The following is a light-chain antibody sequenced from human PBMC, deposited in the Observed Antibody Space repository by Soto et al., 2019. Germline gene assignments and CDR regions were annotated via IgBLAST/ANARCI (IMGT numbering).Light chain of an antibody. CDR2: EVS. J-gene: IGLJ1*01. CDR3: SLYTSSSTTYV. Sequence: QSALTQPASVSGSPGQSITISCTGTSSDVGGYNYVSWYQQHPGKAPKLIIYEVSNRPSGVSNRFSGSKSGDTASLTISGLHAEDEADYYCSLYTSSSTTYVYGLGPKVTV. V-gene: IGLV2-14*01. CDR1: SSDVGGYNY.